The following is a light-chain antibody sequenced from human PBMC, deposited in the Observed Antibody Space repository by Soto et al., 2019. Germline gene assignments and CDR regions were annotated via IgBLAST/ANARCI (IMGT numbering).Light chain of an antibody. Sequence: QSVLTQPPSVSAAPGQKVTISCSGSSSNIGGNSVSWYQQLPGTAPKLLIYDDNKRPSGIPDRFSGSRSGTSATLGITGFQTGEEADYYCGSRDSSMSAYVFGTGTKVIV. CDR1: SSNIGGNS. V-gene: IGLV1-51*01. J-gene: IGLJ1*01. CDR3: GSRDSSMSAYV. CDR2: DDN.